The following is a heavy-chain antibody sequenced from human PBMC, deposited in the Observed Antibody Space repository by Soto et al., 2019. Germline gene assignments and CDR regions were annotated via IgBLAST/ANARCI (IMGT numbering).Heavy chain of an antibody. D-gene: IGHD2-2*01. Sequence: GGALRLSCAASGFTFSSYAMSWVRQAPGKGLEWVSAISGSGGSTYYADSVKGRFTISRDNSKNTLYLQMNSLRAEDTAVYYCAKDLWDCSSTSCPNDYWGQGTLVTVSS. J-gene: IGHJ4*02. V-gene: IGHV3-23*01. CDR2: ISGSGGST. CDR3: AKDLWDCSSTSCPNDY. CDR1: GFTFSSYA.